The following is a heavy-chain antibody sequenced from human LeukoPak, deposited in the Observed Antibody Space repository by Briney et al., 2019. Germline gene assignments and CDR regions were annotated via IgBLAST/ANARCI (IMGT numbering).Heavy chain of an antibody. CDR2: ISGSGGST. D-gene: IGHD3-22*01. CDR3: AKDARITMIVVDQSRPYFDY. Sequence: PSETLSLTCAVYGGSFSGYYWSWVRQAPGKGLEWVSAISGSGGSTYYADSVKGRFTISRDNSKNTLYLQMNSLRAEDTAVYYCAKDARITMIVVDQSRPYFDYWGQGTLVTVSS. CDR1: GGSFSGYY. J-gene: IGHJ4*02. V-gene: IGHV3-23*01.